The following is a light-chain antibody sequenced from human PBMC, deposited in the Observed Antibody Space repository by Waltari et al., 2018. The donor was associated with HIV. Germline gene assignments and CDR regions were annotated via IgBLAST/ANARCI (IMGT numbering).Light chain of an antibody. CDR2: DSS. Sequence: DIQMTQSPSSLSASLGYRVTITCRASRSINTYLNWYQHKLGESPKILISDSSTLQSGAQPRFSGSGSGTDFTLTIASLQPEDRATYYCQKSDTPPWTFGQGTKVEI. J-gene: IGKJ1*01. CDR3: QKSDTPPWT. V-gene: IGKV1-39*01. CDR1: RSINTY.